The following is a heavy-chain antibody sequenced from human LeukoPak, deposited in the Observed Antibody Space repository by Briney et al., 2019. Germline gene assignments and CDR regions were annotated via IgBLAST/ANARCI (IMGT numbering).Heavy chain of an antibody. Sequence: SETLSLTCTVSGGSISSSGYYWGWIRQPPGKGLEWIGTIYYSGTTYYNPSLKSRITISVDTSKNQFSLRLSSVTAADTAVYYCARRFSSFWGSWGQGTLVTVSS. J-gene: IGHJ5*02. CDR1: GGSISSSGYY. V-gene: IGHV4-39*01. D-gene: IGHD6-6*01. CDR2: IYYSGTT. CDR3: ARRFSSFWGS.